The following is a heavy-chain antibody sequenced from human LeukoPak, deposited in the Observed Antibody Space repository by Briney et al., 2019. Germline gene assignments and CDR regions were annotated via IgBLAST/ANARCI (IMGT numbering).Heavy chain of an antibody. V-gene: IGHV1-2*06. CDR3: ARGGYDFVYYYYGMDV. CDR1: GYTFTGYY. D-gene: IGHD3-3*01. CDR2: INPNSGGT. Sequence: VASVKVSCKAPGYTFTGYYMHWVRQAPGQGLEWMGRINPNSGGTNYAQKFQGRVTMTRDTSISTAYMELSRLRSDDTAVYYCARGGYDFVYYYYGMDVWGQGTTVTVSS. J-gene: IGHJ6*02.